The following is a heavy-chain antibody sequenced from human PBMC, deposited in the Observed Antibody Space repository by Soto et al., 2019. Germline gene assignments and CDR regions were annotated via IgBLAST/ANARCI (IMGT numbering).Heavy chain of an antibody. D-gene: IGHD2-2*01. V-gene: IGHV6-1*01. CDR3: ARLVPAAIGDENNWFDP. J-gene: IGHJ5*02. Sequence: PSQTLSLTCAISGDSVSSNSAAWNWIRQSPSRGLEWLGRTYYRSKWYNDYAVSVKSRITINPDTSKNQFSLQLNSVTPEDTAVYYCARLVPAAIGDENNWFDPWGQGTLVTVSS. CDR1: GDSVSSNSAA. CDR2: TYYRSKWYN.